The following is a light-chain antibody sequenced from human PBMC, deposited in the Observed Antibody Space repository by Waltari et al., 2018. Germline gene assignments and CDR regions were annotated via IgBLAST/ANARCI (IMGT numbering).Light chain of an antibody. CDR1: QTIRGW. J-gene: IGKJ4*02. CDR3: QQYSSFST. Sequence: DIQMTQSPSMLSASVGDRVTITCRASQTIRGWLAWYQLKPGLAPKLLIYDASNLGGGVPSRFSGSGFGTNFTLTISSLQPDDFATYYCQQYSSFSTFGIGNKVAVK. CDR2: DAS. V-gene: IGKV1-5*01.